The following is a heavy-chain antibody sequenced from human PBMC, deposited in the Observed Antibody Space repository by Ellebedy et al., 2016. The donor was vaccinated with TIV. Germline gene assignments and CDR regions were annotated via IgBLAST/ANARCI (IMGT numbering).Heavy chain of an antibody. CDR3: ARLAASLYYYYYGMDV. CDR2: IYPGDSDT. Sequence: GESLKISCKGSRYSFTSYWIGWVRQMPGKGLEWMGIIYPGDSDTRYSPSFQGQVTISADKSISTAYLQWSSLKASDTAMYYCARLAASLYYYYYGMDVWGQGTAVTVSS. CDR1: RYSFTSYW. D-gene: IGHD6-25*01. J-gene: IGHJ6*02. V-gene: IGHV5-51*01.